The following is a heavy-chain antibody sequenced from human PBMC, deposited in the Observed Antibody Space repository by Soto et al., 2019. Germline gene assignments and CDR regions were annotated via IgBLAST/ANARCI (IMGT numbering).Heavy chain of an antibody. J-gene: IGHJ3*01. CDR3: ARGDVGAFDL. CDR2: IHSDGSST. CDR1: DFTFSYYC. V-gene: IGHV3-74*03. D-gene: IGHD1-26*01. Sequence: EVQLVESGGGLVQPGGSLRLSCVASDFTFSYYCMHWVRQVPGKGLVWVSRIHSDGSSTTYAVSVKGRFTISRDNAKNTLYLQMASLRVEDTAVYYCARGDVGAFDLWGQGTMVTVSS.